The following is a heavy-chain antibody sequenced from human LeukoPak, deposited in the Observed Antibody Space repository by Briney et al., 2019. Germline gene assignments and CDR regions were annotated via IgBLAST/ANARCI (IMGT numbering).Heavy chain of an antibody. Sequence: SETLSLTCTVSVYSITSGYYWGWIRQPPGKGLEWIGSIYHSGSTYYNPSLKSRVTISVDTSKNQFSLKLSSVTAADTAVYYCARQIIQMASIDAFDIWGQGTMVTVSS. V-gene: IGHV4-38-2*02. J-gene: IGHJ3*02. D-gene: IGHD5-24*01. CDR2: IYHSGST. CDR1: VYSITSGYY. CDR3: ARQIIQMASIDAFDI.